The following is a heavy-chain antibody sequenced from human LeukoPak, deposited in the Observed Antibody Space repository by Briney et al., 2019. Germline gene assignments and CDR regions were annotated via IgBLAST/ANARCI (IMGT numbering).Heavy chain of an antibody. CDR2: ISSSGSTI. D-gene: IGHD2-15*01. Sequence: GGSLRLSCAASGFTFSSYEINWVRLAPGKGLEWVSYISSSGSTIYYADSVKGRFTISRDNSKNTLYLQMNSLRAEDTAVYYCARDATYCSGGSCYSGGFDYWGQGTLVTVSS. CDR3: ARDATYCSGGSCYSGGFDY. V-gene: IGHV3-48*03. CDR1: GFTFSSYE. J-gene: IGHJ4*02.